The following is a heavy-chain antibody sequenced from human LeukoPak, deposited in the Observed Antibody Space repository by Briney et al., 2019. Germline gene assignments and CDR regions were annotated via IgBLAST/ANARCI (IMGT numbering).Heavy chain of an antibody. Sequence: PSETLSLTCTVSGGSISSYYWSWIRQPAGKGLEWIGRLYTSGSTNYNPSLKSRVAMSVDTSKNQFSQKLTSMTAADTAVYYCARGGSSGYYYGWGQGTLVTVSS. D-gene: IGHD3-22*01. J-gene: IGHJ4*02. CDR2: LYTSGST. CDR3: ARGGSSGYYYG. CDR1: GGSISSYY. V-gene: IGHV4-4*07.